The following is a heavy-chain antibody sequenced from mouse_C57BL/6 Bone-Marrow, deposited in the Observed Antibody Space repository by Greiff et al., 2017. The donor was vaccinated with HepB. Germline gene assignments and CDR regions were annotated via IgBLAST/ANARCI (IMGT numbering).Heavy chain of an antibody. V-gene: IGHV1-55*01. CDR3: ARFAGYAMDY. Sequence: QVHVKQPGAELVKPGASVKMSCKASGYTFTSYWITWVKQRPGQGLEWIGDIYPGSGSTNYNEKFKTKATLTVDTSPSTAYMQLSSLTSEDSAVYYCARFAGYAMDYWGQGTSVTVSS. CDR1: GYTFTSYW. J-gene: IGHJ4*01. CDR2: IYPGSGST.